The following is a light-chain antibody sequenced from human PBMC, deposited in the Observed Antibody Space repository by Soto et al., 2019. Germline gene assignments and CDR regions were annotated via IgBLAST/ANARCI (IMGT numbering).Light chain of an antibody. CDR1: QSVSSY. V-gene: IGKV3-11*01. J-gene: IGKJ4*01. CDR3: QQRINWLT. CDR2: DAS. Sequence: EIVLTQSPATLSLSPGERATLSCRASQSVSSYLAWYQQKPGKAPRLLIYDASNRATGIPARFSGSGSGTDFTLTISSLEPVDFAVYYCQQRINWLTFGGGTKVEIK.